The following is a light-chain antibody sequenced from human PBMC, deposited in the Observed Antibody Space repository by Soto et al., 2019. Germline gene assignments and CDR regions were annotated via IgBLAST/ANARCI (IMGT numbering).Light chain of an antibody. CDR3: PSYTTRPGYV. Sequence: QSVLTQPPSASGSPGQSVTISCTGTSNDVGRFNAVTWYQQHPGKAPKLMIYEVTKRPSGVPDRFSGSKSGNTASLTVSGLQAEDEADYYCPSYTTRPGYVFGTGPKVTVL. CDR1: SNDVGRFNA. CDR2: EVT. V-gene: IGLV2-8*01. J-gene: IGLJ1*01.